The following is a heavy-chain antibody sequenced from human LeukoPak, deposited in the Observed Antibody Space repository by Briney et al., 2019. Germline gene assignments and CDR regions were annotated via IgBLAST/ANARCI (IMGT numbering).Heavy chain of an antibody. D-gene: IGHD3-10*02. CDR1: GFTFSSYW. CDR3: AELGITMIGGV. V-gene: IGHV3-7*01. Sequence: PGGSLRLSCAASGFTFSSYWMSWVRQAPGKGLEGVANIKQDGSEKYYVDSVKGRFTISRDSAKNSLYLQMNSLRAEDTAVYYCAELGITMIGGVWGKGTTVTISS. J-gene: IGHJ6*04. CDR2: IKQDGSEK.